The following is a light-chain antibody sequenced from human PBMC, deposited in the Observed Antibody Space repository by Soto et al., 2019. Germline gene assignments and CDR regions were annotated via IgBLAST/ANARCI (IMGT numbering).Light chain of an antibody. V-gene: IGLV1-40*01. CDR1: ISNIGDNH. CDR2: GNR. CDR3: QAYDYSLTASV. J-gene: IGLJ3*02. Sequence: QSVLTQPPSASAAPGQRVTISCSGTISNIGDNHVSWYQQLPGAAPKLVIFGNRNRPSGVPERFSGSKSGTSASLAITGLQAEDEADYYCQAYDYSLTASVFGGGTKLTVL.